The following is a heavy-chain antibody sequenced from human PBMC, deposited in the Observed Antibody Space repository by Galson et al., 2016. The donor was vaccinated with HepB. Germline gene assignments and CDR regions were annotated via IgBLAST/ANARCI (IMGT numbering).Heavy chain of an antibody. CDR2: IWFDGSNE. J-gene: IGHJ1*01. Sequence: SCAASGFTSSSFTMNWVRQAPGQGLEWVAVIWFDGSNENYGDSVKGRFTISRDNSKDTLYLQINSLRPEDTATYFCARQLVTDGYPFDIWGQGTLVAVSP. V-gene: IGHV3-33*08. CDR1: GFTSSSFT. CDR3: ARQLVTDGYPFDI. D-gene: IGHD5-24*01.